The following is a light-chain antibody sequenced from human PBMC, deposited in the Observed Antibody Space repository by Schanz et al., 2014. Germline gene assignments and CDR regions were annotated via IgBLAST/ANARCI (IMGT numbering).Light chain of an antibody. Sequence: QSALTQPASMSGSPGQSITISCNGSSSDIGGYDYVSWYRQYPGKAPKLMIYDVFNRPSGVSHRFTGSKSDNTATLTISGLQAEDEAVYYCSSYTSSSTWVFGGGTKLTVL. V-gene: IGLV2-14*01. J-gene: IGLJ3*02. CDR2: DVF. CDR3: SSYTSSSTWV. CDR1: SSDIGGYDY.